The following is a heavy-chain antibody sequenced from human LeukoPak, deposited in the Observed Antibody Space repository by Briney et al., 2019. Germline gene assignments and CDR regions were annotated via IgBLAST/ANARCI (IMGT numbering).Heavy chain of an antibody. J-gene: IGHJ4*02. Sequence: SETLSLTCTVSGGSISSYYWSWIRQPPGKGLEWIGYINYSGSTNYNPSLKSRVTISVDTSKNQFSLKLSSVTAADTAVYYCARAAYSSVILYYFDYWGQGTLVTVSS. CDR2: INYSGST. CDR3: ARAAYSSVILYYFDY. D-gene: IGHD6-19*01. CDR1: GGSISSYY. V-gene: IGHV4-59*01.